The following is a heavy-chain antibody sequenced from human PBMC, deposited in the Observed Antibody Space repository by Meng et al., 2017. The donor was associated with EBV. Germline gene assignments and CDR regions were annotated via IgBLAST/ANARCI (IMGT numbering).Heavy chain of an antibody. Sequence: IPWKGSVPTLVKPNPHLPLTSSFSGFSLSTSGVGVGWIRQPPGKALEWLALIYWDDDKRYSPSLKSRLTITKDTSKNQVVLTMTNMDPVDTATYYCAHSRVGATEFDYWGQGTLVTVSS. CDR1: GFSLSTSGVG. V-gene: IGHV2-5*02. CDR2: IYWDDDK. D-gene: IGHD1-26*01. CDR3: AHSRVGATEFDY. J-gene: IGHJ4*02.